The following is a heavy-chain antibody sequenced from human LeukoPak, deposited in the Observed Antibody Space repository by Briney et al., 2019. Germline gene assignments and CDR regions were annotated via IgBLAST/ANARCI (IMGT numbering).Heavy chain of an antibody. Sequence: SVKVSCKASGGTFSSYAISWVRQAPGQGLEWMGGFIPIFGTANYAQKFQGRVTITADESTSTAYMELSSLRSEDTAVYYCASPGIAVAGFDYWGQGTPVTVSS. J-gene: IGHJ4*02. CDR1: GGTFSSYA. CDR2: FIPIFGTA. CDR3: ASPGIAVAGFDY. V-gene: IGHV1-69*13. D-gene: IGHD6-19*01.